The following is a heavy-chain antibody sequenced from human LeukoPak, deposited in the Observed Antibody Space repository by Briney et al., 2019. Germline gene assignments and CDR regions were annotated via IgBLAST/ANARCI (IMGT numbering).Heavy chain of an antibody. CDR3: ARTYDSSGYYWYYFDY. D-gene: IGHD3-22*01. V-gene: IGHV1-2*02. J-gene: IGHJ4*02. CDR1: GYTFTGYY. Sequence: ASVKVSCKASGYTFTGYYMHWVRQAPGQGLEWMGWINPNSGGTNCAQKFQGRVTMTRDTSISTAYMELSRLRSDDTAVYYCARTYDSSGYYWYYFDYWGQGTLVTVSS. CDR2: INPNSGGT.